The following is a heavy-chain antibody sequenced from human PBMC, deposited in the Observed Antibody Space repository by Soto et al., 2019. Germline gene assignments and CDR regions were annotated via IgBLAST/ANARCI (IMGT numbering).Heavy chain of an antibody. V-gene: IGHV4-34*01. CDR1: GGSFSGYF. D-gene: IGHD3-22*01. CDR3: ARATQFFYDSRGYSKNFDF. CDR2: VNHIGIT. J-gene: IGHJ4*02. Sequence: QVQLQQWGAGLLNPSETLSLTCGVSGGSFSGYFWTWIRQPPGKGLEWIGEVNHIGITNYNPSLRGRLNLSIDTAKKQFSLKLTSVTAADTAVYYCARATQFFYDSRGYSKNFDFWGQGTLVTVSS.